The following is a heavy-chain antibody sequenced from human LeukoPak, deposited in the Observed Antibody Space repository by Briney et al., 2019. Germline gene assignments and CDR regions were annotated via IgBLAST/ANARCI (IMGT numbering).Heavy chain of an antibody. CDR1: GGSFSGYY. J-gene: IGHJ4*02. CDR2: INHSGST. Sequence: SETLSLTCAVYGGSFSGYYWSWIRQPPGKGLEWIGEINHSGSTNYNPSLKSRVTISVDTSKNQFSLKLSSVTAADTAVYYCARWGCELPFDYWGQGTLVTVSS. CDR3: ARWGCELPFDY. D-gene: IGHD1-26*01. V-gene: IGHV4-34*01.